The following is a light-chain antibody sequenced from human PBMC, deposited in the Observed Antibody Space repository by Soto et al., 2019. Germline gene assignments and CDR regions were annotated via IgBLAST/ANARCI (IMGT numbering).Light chain of an antibody. CDR3: SSYTSSNSVV. V-gene: IGLV2-18*02. CDR2: EVS. CDR1: STDVGSYNR. J-gene: IGLJ2*01. Sequence: QSVLTQPPSVSGSPGQSVTISCTGTSTDVGSYNRVSWYQQPPGTAPKLMIYEVSYRPSGVPDRFSGSKSGNTASLTISGLQAEDEADYYCSSYTSSNSVVFGGGTKVTVL.